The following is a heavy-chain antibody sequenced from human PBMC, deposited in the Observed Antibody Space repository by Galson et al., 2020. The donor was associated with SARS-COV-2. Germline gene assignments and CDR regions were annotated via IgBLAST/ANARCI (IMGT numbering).Heavy chain of an antibody. V-gene: IGHV4-59*01. CDR2: IYYSGST. Sequence: SETLSLTCTVSGGSISSYYWSWIRQPPGKGLEWIGYIYYSGSTNYNPSLKSRVTISVDTSKNQFSLKLSSVTAANTAVYYCARDEDDYGSGSYWYGGQGTRVTVFS. CDR1: GGSISSYY. D-gene: IGHD3-10*01. J-gene: IGHJ4*02. CDR3: ARDEDDYGSGSYWY.